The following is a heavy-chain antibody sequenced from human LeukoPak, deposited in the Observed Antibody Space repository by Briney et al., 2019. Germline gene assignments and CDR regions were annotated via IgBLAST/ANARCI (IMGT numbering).Heavy chain of an antibody. CDR3: AREEDYVWGSYRQYYYMDV. Sequence: GGSLRLSCAASGFTFSSYAMSWVRQAPGKGLEWVSAISGSGGSTYYADSVKGRFTISRDNAKNSLYLQMNSLRAEDTAVYYCAREEDYVWGSYRQYYYMDVWGKGTTVTVSS. D-gene: IGHD3-16*02. J-gene: IGHJ6*03. CDR2: ISGSGGST. CDR1: GFTFSSYA. V-gene: IGHV3-23*01.